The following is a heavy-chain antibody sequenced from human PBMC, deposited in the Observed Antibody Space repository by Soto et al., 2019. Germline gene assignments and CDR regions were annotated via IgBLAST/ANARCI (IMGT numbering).Heavy chain of an antibody. V-gene: IGHV3-30-3*01. CDR3: ASTYSSGGFDY. D-gene: IGHD6-19*01. J-gene: IGHJ4*02. Sequence: PVGSLRLSCAASGFTFSSYAMHWVRQAPGKGLEWVAAISYDGSNKYYADSVKGRFTISRDNSKNTLYLQMNSLRADDTAVYYCASTYSSGGFDYWGQGTLVTVSS. CDR2: ISYDGSNK. CDR1: GFTFSSYA.